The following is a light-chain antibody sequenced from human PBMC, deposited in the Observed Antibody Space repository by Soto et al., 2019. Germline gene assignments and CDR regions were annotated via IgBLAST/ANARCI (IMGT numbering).Light chain of an antibody. V-gene: IGKV3-15*01. J-gene: IGKJ2*01. CDR2: GAS. Sequence: EIVMTQSPATLSVSPGERVTLSCRASQSVNNYLAWYQQKAGQAPRLLIYGASTRASGIPARFSGSGSGTEFSLTISSLQSEDFAVYYCQQYNNWPPVTFGQGTKPEVK. CDR3: QQYNNWPPVT. CDR1: QSVNNY.